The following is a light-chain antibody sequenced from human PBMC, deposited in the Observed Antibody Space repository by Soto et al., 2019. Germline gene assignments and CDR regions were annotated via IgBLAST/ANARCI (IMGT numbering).Light chain of an antibody. CDR3: QQYGGSPRIT. CDR1: ERLSSVY. V-gene: IGKV3-20*01. J-gene: IGKJ5*01. Sequence: IVLTQSPGTLSLSPGERATLSCRASERLSSVYLAWYQQRPGQPPRLLIYGASNRATGIPDRFSGSGSGTDFTLIINRLEPEDVAIYYCQQYGGSPRITFGQGTRREIK. CDR2: GAS.